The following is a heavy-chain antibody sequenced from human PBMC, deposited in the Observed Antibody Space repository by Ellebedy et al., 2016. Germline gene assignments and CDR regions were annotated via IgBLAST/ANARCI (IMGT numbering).Heavy chain of an antibody. Sequence: GESLKISXAASGFTFSSYGMHWVRQAPGKGLEWVATIDFSGTGTYYADSVKGRFIISRDNTKNLVFLQMNSLGVEDTAVYYCARDGSEWSRDHWGQGTLVTVSS. V-gene: IGHV3-21*06. D-gene: IGHD3-3*01. J-gene: IGHJ4*02. CDR2: IDFSGTGT. CDR3: ARDGSEWSRDH. CDR1: GFTFSSYG.